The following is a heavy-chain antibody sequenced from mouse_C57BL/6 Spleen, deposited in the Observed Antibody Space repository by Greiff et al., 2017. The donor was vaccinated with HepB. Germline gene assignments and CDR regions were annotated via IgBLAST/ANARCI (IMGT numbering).Heavy chain of an antibody. CDR2: IRLKSDNYAT. Sequence: EVQLVESGGGLVQPGGSMKLSCVASGFTFSNYWMNWVRQSPEKGLEWVAQIRLKSDNYATHYAESVKGRFTISRDDSKSKVYLQMNNLRAEDTGIYYCTARYFDVWGTGTTVTVSS. V-gene: IGHV6-3*01. CDR3: TARYFDV. J-gene: IGHJ1*03. CDR1: GFTFSNYW.